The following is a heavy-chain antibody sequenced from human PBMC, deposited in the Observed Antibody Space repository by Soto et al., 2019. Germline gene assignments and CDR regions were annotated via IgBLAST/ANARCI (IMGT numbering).Heavy chain of an antibody. CDR3: AVTSLGYCSSTSCYSHYYYYMDV. CDR1: GDSFNSYA. CDR2: IIPILGIA. Sequence: SVKVSCKACGDSFNSYAIYWVRQAPGQRLEWMGWIIPILGIANYAQKFQGRVTITADKSTSTAYMELSSLRSEDTAVYYCAVTSLGYCSSTSCYSHYYYYMDVWGKGTTVTVSS. D-gene: IGHD2-2*02. J-gene: IGHJ6*03. V-gene: IGHV1-69*10.